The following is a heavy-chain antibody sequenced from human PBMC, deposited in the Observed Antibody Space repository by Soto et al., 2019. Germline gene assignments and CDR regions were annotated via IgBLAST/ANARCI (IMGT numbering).Heavy chain of an antibody. CDR3: ARGRLNYYGSGSYDY. CDR2: INHSGST. J-gene: IGHJ4*02. Sequence: SETLSLTCAVYGGSFSGYYWSWIRQPPGKGLEWIGEINHSGSTNYNPSLKSRVTISVDTSKNQFSLKLSSVTAADTAVYYCARGRLNYYGSGSYDYWGQGTLVTVSS. V-gene: IGHV4-34*01. CDR1: GGSFSGYY. D-gene: IGHD3-10*01.